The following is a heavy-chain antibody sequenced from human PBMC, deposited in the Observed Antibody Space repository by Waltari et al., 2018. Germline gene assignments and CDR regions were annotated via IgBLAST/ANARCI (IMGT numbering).Heavy chain of an antibody. J-gene: IGHJ4*02. CDR3: ARDRGRGIYLDS. V-gene: IGHV4-4*02. Sequence: QVKLQESGPGLVKHSETLSPTCHVSGDSGDSLRRNSRWSWVRQFPGKGLEWIGQVHRTGRTNYSPSFEGRVTVSIDTSNNQFSLKMAFATAADTALYYCARDRGRGIYLDSWGQGTLVTVSP. D-gene: IGHD2-15*01. CDR1: GDSLRRNSR. CDR2: VHRTGRT.